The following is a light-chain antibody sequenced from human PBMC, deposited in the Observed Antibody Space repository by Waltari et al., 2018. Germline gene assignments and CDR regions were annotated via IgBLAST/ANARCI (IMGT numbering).Light chain of an antibody. V-gene: IGLV1-40*01. CDR1: RSNIGAGYD. J-gene: IGLJ3*02. CDR2: GDN. CDR3: QSYDSNLSVV. Sequence: QSVLTQPPSVSGAPGQGVTISCTGTRSNIGAGYDVHWYQQVPGTAPKLLIYGDNNRPSGVPDRFSVSKSGTSASLAITGLQAEDEADYYCQSYDSNLSVVFGGGTKLTVL.